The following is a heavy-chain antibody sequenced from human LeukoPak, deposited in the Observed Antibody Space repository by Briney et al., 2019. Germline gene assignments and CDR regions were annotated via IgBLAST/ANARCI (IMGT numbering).Heavy chain of an antibody. J-gene: IGHJ5*02. V-gene: IGHV4-59*01. D-gene: IGHD3-10*01. CDR3: ARGGLLWFVSWFDP. CDR2: IYHSETT. Sequence: SETLSLTCTVSGGSISSYYWSWIRQPPGKGLEWIGYIYHSETTSYNPSLKSRVTISVDTSKNQFSLKLRSMTAADTAVYYCARGGLLWFVSWFDPWGQGILVTVSS. CDR1: GGSISSYY.